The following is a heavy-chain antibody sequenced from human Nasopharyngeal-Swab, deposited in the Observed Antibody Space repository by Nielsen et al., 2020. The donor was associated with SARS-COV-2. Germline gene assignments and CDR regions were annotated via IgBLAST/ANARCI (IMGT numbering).Heavy chain of an antibody. CDR3: AKGRNRILVTGTLFDY. J-gene: IGHJ4*02. CDR2: ISGSGDST. V-gene: IGHV3-23*01. CDR1: GFAYNNYA. Sequence: GESLKLSCAASGFAYNNYAMNWVRQAPGTGLEWVSVISGSGDSTYYADSVKGRFTISRDNSKNTLYLQMNSLTAEDTAVYFCAKGRNRILVTGTLFDYWGQGTLVTVSS. D-gene: IGHD6-19*01.